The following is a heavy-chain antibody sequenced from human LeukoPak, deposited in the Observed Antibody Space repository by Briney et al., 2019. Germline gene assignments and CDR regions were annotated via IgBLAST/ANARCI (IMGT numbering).Heavy chain of an antibody. CDR2: INHSGST. V-gene: IGHV4-34*01. J-gene: IGHJ6*03. CDR3: GRSRNYYGSGSYRLDYYYYMDV. CDR1: GGSFSGYY. D-gene: IGHD3-10*01. Sequence: SETLSLTCAVHGGSFSGYYWSWIRQPPGKGLEWMGEINHSGSTNYNPSLKGRVTISVDTSKNQFSLKLSSVTAADTAVYFCGRSRNYYGSGSYRLDYYYYMDVWGRGTTVTVSS.